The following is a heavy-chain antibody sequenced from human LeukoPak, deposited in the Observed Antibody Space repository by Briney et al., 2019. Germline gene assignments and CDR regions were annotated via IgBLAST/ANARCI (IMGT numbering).Heavy chain of an antibody. D-gene: IGHD3-9*01. V-gene: IGHV4-61*08. CDR3: ARMPDILTGLDP. Sequence: PSETLSLTCTVSGGSISSGGYYWSWIRQHPGKGLEWIAYIYYSGSTNYNPSLKSRVTMSVDTSKKQFSLKLSSVTTADTAVYYCARMPDILTGLDPWGQGILVTVSS. CDR1: GGSISSGGYY. CDR2: IYYSGST. J-gene: IGHJ5*02.